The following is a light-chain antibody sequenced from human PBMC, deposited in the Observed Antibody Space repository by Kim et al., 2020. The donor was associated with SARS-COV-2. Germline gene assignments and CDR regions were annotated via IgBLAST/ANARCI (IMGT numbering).Light chain of an antibody. Sequence: GETARITCGENNIGSKSVHWYQQKPGQAPILVMYYDKDRPSGIPERFSGSNSGNTATLTISGVEAGDEADYYCQVWDSTSDHHWVFGGGTKLTVL. CDR1: NIGSKS. J-gene: IGLJ3*02. CDR2: YDK. CDR3: QVWDSTSDHHWV. V-gene: IGLV3-21*04.